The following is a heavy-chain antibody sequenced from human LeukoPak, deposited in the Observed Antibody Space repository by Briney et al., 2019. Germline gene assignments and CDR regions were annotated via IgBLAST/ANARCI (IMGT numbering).Heavy chain of an antibody. J-gene: IGHJ6*03. V-gene: IGHV4-39*01. D-gene: IGHD5-18*01. CDR1: GDSISNNNYY. Sequence: NPSETLSLTCTVSGDSISNNNYYWGWIRQPPGKGLEWIVSIHNGGSTYYNPSLKSRVTISVDTSKTQFSLKLSSVTAADTAVYYCARHWLRGAAKPGYMDVWGKGTTVTVSS. CDR3: ARHWLRGAAKPGYMDV. CDR2: IHNGGST.